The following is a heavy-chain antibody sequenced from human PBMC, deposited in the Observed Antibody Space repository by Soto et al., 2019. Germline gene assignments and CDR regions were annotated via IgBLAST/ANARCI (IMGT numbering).Heavy chain of an antibody. V-gene: IGHV4-59*08. D-gene: IGHD3-10*01. J-gene: IGHJ4*02. CDR2: IYYSGST. Sequence: SATLSLTSTVSGGSISSYYWRWIRQPLGKGLEWIGYIYYSGSTNYNPSLKSRVTISVDTSKNQFSLKLNSMTAADTAVYYCARHNYGSGSTYFDYWGQETLVTVS. CDR1: GGSISSYY. CDR3: ARHNYGSGSTYFDY.